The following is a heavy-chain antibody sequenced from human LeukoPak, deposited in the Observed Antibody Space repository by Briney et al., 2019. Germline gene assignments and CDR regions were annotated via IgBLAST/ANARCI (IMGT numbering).Heavy chain of an antibody. V-gene: IGHV3-53*01. CDR2: IYSGGTT. J-gene: IGHJ4*02. Sequence: GGSLRLSCAASGVTGSSHYMSWVRQAPGKGLEWVSVIYSGGTTYYADSVKGRFTISRDNSKNTLYLQMNNLRAEDTAVYYCARDSENCGGDCLDYWGQGTLVTVSS. CDR1: GVTGSSHY. CDR3: ARDSENCGGDCLDY. D-gene: IGHD2-21*02.